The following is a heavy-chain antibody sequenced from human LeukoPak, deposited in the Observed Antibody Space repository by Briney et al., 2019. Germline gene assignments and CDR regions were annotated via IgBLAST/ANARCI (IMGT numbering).Heavy chain of an antibody. J-gene: IGHJ4*02. CDR3: AKSQGYYDY. CDR1: GLTFSSYA. CDR2: ITIGGGGT. V-gene: IGHV3-23*01. Sequence: RGSLRLSCAASGLTFSSYAMTWVRQAPGKGLEWVSSITIGGGGTYYADSVKGRFTISRDNSRNTLFLQMNSPRVDDSAVYYCAKSQGYYDYWGQGTLVTVSS.